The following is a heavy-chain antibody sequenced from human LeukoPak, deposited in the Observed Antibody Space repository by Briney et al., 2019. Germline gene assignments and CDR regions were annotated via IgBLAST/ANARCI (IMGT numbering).Heavy chain of an antibody. Sequence: SQTLSLTCTVSGGSISSGGYYWSWIRQHPGKGLEWIGYIYYSGSTYYNPSLKSRVTISVDTSKNQFSLKLSSVTAADTAVYYCARGRTGIAAAGNGAWGQGTLVTVSS. D-gene: IGHD6-13*01. CDR2: IYYSGST. CDR1: GGSISSGGYY. CDR3: ARGRTGIAAAGNGA. V-gene: IGHV4-31*03. J-gene: IGHJ4*02.